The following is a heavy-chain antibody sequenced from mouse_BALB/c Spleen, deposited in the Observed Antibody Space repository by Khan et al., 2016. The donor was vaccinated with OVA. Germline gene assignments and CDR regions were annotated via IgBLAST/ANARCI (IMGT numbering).Heavy chain of an antibody. J-gene: IGHJ2*01. Sequence: EVQLVESGPGLVKPSQSLSLTCTVTGYSITSGYAWNWIRQFPGNKLEWMGYISYSGVTSYTPSLKSRISITRDTSKNQFFLQLTSVTTEDTSTYDCARGNYYGYYFDYWRQATTLTVSS. D-gene: IGHD1-1*01. CDR1: GYSITSGYA. CDR3: ARGNYYGYYFDY. CDR2: ISYSGVT. V-gene: IGHV3-2*02.